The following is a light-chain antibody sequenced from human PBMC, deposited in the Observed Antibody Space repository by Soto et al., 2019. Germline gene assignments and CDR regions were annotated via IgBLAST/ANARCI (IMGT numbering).Light chain of an antibody. CDR3: QQYGSSSYP. CDR2: GAS. J-gene: IGKJ2*01. V-gene: IGKV3-20*01. Sequence: ETVLTQFPGTLSLSPGERATLSCKASQSVSTYLAWFQQKPGRAPRLLIYGASSRATGIPDRFSGSGSGTDFTLTISRLEPEDFAVYYCQQYGSSSYPFGQGTKLEIK. CDR1: QSVSTY.